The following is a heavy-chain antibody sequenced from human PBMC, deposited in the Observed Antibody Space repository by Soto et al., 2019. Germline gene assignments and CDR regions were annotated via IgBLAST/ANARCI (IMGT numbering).Heavy chain of an antibody. CDR2: ISYDGINK. CDR1: GFIFSRCG. D-gene: IGHD3-16*01. V-gene: IGHV3-30*18. J-gene: IGHJ4*01. CDR3: VQDRGPFGDGRERGDY. Sequence: QVQLVESGGGVVQPGRSLRLSCAASGFIFSRCGMHWVRQAPGKGLEWVAVISYDGINKYYEDSVKGRFAISRDNSKNTLYLQMNSLSADDTAVYYCVQDRGPFGDGRERGDYWGHGTLVAVSS.